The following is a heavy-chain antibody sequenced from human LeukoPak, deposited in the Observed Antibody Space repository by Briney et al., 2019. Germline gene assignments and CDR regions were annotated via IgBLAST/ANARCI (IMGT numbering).Heavy chain of an antibody. V-gene: IGHV4-61*02. CDR2: IYTSGST. D-gene: IGHD6-13*01. CDR3: ARDGYSSSWYVWFDP. J-gene: IGHJ5*02. CDR1: GGSISSGSYY. Sequence: SQTLSLTCTVSGGSISSGSYYWSWIRQPAGKGLEWIGRIYTSGSTNYNPSLKSRVTISVDTSKNQFSLKLSFVTAADTAVYYCARDGYSSSWYVWFDPWGQGTLVTVSS.